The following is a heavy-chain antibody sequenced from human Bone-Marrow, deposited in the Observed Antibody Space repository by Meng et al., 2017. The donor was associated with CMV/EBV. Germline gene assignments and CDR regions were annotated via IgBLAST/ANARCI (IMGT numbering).Heavy chain of an antibody. D-gene: IGHD2-2*01. CDR1: GYTYTGHY. V-gene: IGHV1-2*02. CDR2: INPNSGGT. J-gene: IGHJ3*02. CDR3: ARDRRLINRGYCSSTSCNDAFDI. Sequence: KVSCKASGYTYTGHYMHWVRQAPGQGLEWMGWINPNSGGTNYAQKFQGRVTMTRDTSISTAYMELSRLRSDDTAVYYCARDRRLINRGYCSSTSCNDAFDIWGQGTMVTVSS.